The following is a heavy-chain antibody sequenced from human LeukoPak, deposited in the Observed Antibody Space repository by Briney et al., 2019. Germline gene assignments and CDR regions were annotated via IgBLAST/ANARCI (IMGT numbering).Heavy chain of an antibody. Sequence: GESLKISCKGSGYSFTSYWIGCVRQMPGKGLEWMGIIYPGDSDTRYSPSFQGQVTISADKSISTAYLQWSSLKAPDTAMYYCARGYCSGGSCYDAFDIWGQGTMVTVSS. CDR1: GYSFTSYW. V-gene: IGHV5-51*01. CDR3: ARGYCSGGSCYDAFDI. CDR2: IYPGDSDT. J-gene: IGHJ3*02. D-gene: IGHD2-15*01.